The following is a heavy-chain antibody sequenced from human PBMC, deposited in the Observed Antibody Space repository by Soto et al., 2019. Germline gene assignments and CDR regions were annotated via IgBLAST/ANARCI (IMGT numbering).Heavy chain of an antibody. CDR1: GFTFTSSA. V-gene: IGHV1-58*01. CDR2: IVVVSGNT. CDR3: AADRGDGYNSLNY. D-gene: IGHD5-12*01. J-gene: IGHJ4*02. Sequence: QMQLVQSGPEVKKPGTSVKVSCKASGFTFTSSAVQWVRQARGQRLEWIGWIVVVSGNTNYAQKFQERVTITRDMSTSTAYMELSSRRSEDTAVYYCAADRGDGYNSLNYWGQGTLVTVSS.